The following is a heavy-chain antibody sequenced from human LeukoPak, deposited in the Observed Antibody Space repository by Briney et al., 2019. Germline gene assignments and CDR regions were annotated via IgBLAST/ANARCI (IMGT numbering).Heavy chain of an antibody. J-gene: IGHJ4*02. CDR3: ARSVGCEWLPADFDY. CDR1: GGSFSGYY. CDR2: INHSGST. V-gene: IGHV4-34*01. Sequence: SETLSLTCAVYGGSFSGYYWSWIRQPPGKGLEWIGEINHSGSTNYNPSPKSRVTISVDTSKNQFSLKLSSVTAADTAVYYCARSVGCEWLPADFDYWGQGTLVTVSS. D-gene: IGHD5-18*01.